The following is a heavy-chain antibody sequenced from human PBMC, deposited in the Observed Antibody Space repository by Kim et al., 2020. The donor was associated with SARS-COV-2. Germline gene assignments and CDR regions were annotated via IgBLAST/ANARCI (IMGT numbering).Heavy chain of an antibody. CDR2: IYPGDSDT. CDR3: ARRGEGDDFWSGYEYYFDY. CDR1: GYSFTSYW. D-gene: IGHD3-3*01. V-gene: IGHV5-51*01. Sequence: GESLKISCKGSGYSFTSYWIGWVRQMPGKGLEWMGIIYPGDSDTRYSPSFQGQVTISADKSISTAYLQWSSLKASDTAMYYCARRGEGDDFWSGYEYYFDYWDQGTLFTFSS. J-gene: IGHJ4*02.